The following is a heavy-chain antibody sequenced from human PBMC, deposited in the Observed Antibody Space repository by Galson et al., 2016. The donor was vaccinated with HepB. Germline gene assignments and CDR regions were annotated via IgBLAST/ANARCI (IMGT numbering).Heavy chain of an antibody. CDR3: ARGRSILERGWYWFDP. Sequence: SLRLSCADSGFTFKNYWMSWIRQAPGKGLEWVASIQQDGGEKHYVDSVKGRFTISRDNAKNSLYLQMNSLRAEDTAVYDCARGRSILERGWYWFDPWGQGTLVTVSS. CDR1: GFTFKNYW. J-gene: IGHJ5*02. CDR2: IQQDGGEK. D-gene: IGHD6-19*01. V-gene: IGHV3-7*04.